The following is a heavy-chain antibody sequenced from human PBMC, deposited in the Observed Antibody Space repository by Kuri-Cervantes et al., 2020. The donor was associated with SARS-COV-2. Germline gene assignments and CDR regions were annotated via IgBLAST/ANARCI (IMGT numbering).Heavy chain of an antibody. CDR2: ISAYNGNT. V-gene: IGHV1-18*01. J-gene: IGHJ3*02. CDR1: VYTLTSYG. D-gene: IGHD2-2*01. CDR3: ARARGIVVVPAALGGAFDI. Sequence: SENVSCQASVYTLTSYGISRVRQAPGQGLEWMGWISAYNGNTNYAPKLQGRVTMTTDTSTSTAYMELRSLRSDDTAAYYCARARGIVVVPAALGGAFDIWGQGTMVTVSS.